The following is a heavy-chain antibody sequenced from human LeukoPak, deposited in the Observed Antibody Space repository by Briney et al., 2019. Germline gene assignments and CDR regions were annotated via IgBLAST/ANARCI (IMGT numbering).Heavy chain of an antibody. V-gene: IGHV3-48*03. CDR1: GFIFSNYE. D-gene: IGHD3-10*02. Sequence: GGSLRLSCAASGFIFSNYEMNWVRQAPGKGLEWVSYISSSGSTIYYADSVKGRFTISRDNAKNSLYLQMNSLRAEDTAVYYYAELGITMIGGVWGKGTTVTISS. CDR2: ISSSGSTI. J-gene: IGHJ6*04. CDR3: AELGITMIGGV.